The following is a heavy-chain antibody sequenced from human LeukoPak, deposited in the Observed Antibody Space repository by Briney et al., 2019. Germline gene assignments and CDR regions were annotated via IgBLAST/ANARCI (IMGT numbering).Heavy chain of an antibody. CDR2: IKSKSDGGTT. J-gene: IGHJ4*02. CDR1: GFTFSNAW. CDR3: TTPLAMGIDY. V-gene: IGHV3-15*01. Sequence: GGSLRLSCAASGFTFSNAWMSWVRQAPGKGLEWVGRIKSKSDGGTTDYAAPVKGRFTLPRDDSKNTLYLQMNSLKTEDTAVYYCTTPLAMGIDYWGQGTLVTVSS. D-gene: IGHD1-26*01.